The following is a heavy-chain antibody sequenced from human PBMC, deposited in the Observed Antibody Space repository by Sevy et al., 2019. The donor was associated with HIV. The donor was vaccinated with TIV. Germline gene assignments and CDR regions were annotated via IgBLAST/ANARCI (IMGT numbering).Heavy chain of an antibody. D-gene: IGHD3-3*01. CDR2: IKSKTDGGTT. V-gene: IGHV3-15*01. CDR1: GFTFSNAW. Sequence: GGSLRLSCAASGFTFSNAWMSWVRQAPGKGLEWVGRIKSKTDGGTTDYAAPVKGRFTISSDDSKNTLYLQMNSLKTEDTAVYYCTTDGGIFGVVIDPWGQGTLVTVSS. J-gene: IGHJ5*02. CDR3: TTDGGIFGVVIDP.